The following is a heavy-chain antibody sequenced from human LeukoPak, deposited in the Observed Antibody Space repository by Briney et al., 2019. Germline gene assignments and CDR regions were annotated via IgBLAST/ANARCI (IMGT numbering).Heavy chain of an antibody. Sequence: PSETLSLTCAVYGGSFSGYYWSWIRQPPGKGLEWIGEINHSGSTNYNPSLKSRVTMSVDTSKNQFSLKLNSVTAADTAVYYCATSYYSYGHFDYWGQGTLVTASS. V-gene: IGHV4-34*01. CDR1: GGSFSGYY. J-gene: IGHJ4*02. CDR2: INHSGST. CDR3: ATSYYSYGHFDY. D-gene: IGHD5-18*01.